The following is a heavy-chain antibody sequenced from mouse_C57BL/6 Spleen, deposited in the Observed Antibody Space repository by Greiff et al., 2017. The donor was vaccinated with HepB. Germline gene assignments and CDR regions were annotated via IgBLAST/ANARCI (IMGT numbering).Heavy chain of an antibody. CDR3: ARSYYYGSSWYFDV. CDR2: ISSGSSTI. D-gene: IGHD1-1*01. J-gene: IGHJ1*03. CDR1: GFTFSDHG. Sequence: EVKLMESGGGLVKPGGSLKLSCAASGFTFSDHGMHWVRQAPEKGLEWVAYISSGSSTIYYADTVKGRFTISRDNAKNTLFLQMTSLRSEDTAMYYCARSYYYGSSWYFDVWGTGTTVTVSS. V-gene: IGHV5-17*01.